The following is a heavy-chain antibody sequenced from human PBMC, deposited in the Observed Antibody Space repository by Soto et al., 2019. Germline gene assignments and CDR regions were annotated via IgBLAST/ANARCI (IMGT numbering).Heavy chain of an antibody. CDR1: GFTFSSYG. J-gene: IGHJ6*02. CDR2: ISASDGGA. Sequence: PGGSLRLSCAASGFTFSSYGMSWVRQAPEKGLERVSGISASDGGAYYADSVKGRFTISRDNSENTLYLQMNSLRDEDTAVYYCARKPEGVRGPPVYYYGMDVWGQGTTVTVSS. V-gene: IGHV3-23*01. CDR3: ARKPEGVRGPPVYYYGMDV. D-gene: IGHD3-10*01.